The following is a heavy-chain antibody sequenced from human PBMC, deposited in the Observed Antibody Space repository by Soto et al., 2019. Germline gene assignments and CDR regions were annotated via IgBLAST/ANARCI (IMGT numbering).Heavy chain of an antibody. D-gene: IGHD4-17*01. J-gene: IGHJ5*02. Sequence: GGSLRLSCAASGFIFNEYGMHWVRQAPGKGLEWVAVIWYDGSNKYYADSVRGRFTISRDNSKNTLYLQMNSLRAEDTAVYSCARSLSGDYAWFDPWGQGTLVTVSS. CDR3: ARSLSGDYAWFDP. CDR2: IWYDGSNK. V-gene: IGHV3-33*01. CDR1: GFIFNEYG.